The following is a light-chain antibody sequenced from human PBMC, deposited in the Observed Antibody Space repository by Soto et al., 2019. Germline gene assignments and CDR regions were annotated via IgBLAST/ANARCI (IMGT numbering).Light chain of an antibody. CDR2: GVS. V-gene: IGKV3-11*01. CDR1: QSVSGSD. J-gene: IGKJ5*01. Sequence: EVVLTQSPGTLSLSPGERATLSCRASQSVSGSDLAWYQQKPGQAPRLLLSGVSNRATGIPARFSGSGSGTDFTLTIDNLEPEDFAIYYCQQRNNWPPITFGQGTRLEIK. CDR3: QQRNNWPPIT.